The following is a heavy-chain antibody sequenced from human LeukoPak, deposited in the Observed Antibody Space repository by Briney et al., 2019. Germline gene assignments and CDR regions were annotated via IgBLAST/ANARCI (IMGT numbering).Heavy chain of an antibody. J-gene: IGHJ4*02. CDR2: ISSSSSTI. CDR1: GFTSSSYS. CDR3: ARGKWEGFFDY. D-gene: IGHD1-26*01. Sequence: PGGSLRLSCAASGFTSSSYSMNWVRQAPGKGLEWVSYISSSSSTIYYADSVKGRFTISRDNAKNSLYLQMNSLRAEDTAVYYCARGKWEGFFDYWGQGTLVTVSS. V-gene: IGHV3-48*01.